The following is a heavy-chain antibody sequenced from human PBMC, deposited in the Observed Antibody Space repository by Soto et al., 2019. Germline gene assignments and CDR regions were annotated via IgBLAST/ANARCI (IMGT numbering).Heavy chain of an antibody. CDR1: GYTFTGYY. Sequence: ASVKVSCKASGYTFTGYYMHWVRQAPGQGLEWMGWINPNSGGTNYAQKFQGWVTMTRDTSISTAYMELSRLRSDDTAVYYCARGGSSGYYYYYYGMDVWGQGTKVTVSS. V-gene: IGHV1-2*04. D-gene: IGHD3-22*01. CDR3: ARGGSSGYYYYYYGMDV. J-gene: IGHJ6*02. CDR2: INPNSGGT.